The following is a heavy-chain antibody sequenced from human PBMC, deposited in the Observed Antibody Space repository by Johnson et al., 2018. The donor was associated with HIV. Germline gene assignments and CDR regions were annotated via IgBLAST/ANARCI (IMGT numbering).Heavy chain of an antibody. V-gene: IGHV3-7*01. D-gene: IGHD1-26*01. CDR1: GFTFRSYW. J-gene: IGHJ3*02. CDR3: ARLRSSWEEDAFDI. Sequence: VQLVESGGGLVQPGGSLRVSCAASGFTFRSYWMSWVRQAPGKGLEWVATINQDGSAKYYVDSVKGRFTVSRDNAKNSLFLQMNSLNAEDTTIYYCARLRSSWEEDAFDIWGQGTMVTVSS. CDR2: INQDGSAK.